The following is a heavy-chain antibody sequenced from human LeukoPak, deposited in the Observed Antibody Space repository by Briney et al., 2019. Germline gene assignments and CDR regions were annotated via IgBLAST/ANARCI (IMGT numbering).Heavy chain of an antibody. J-gene: IGHJ4*02. CDR3: AKDKGYDFWTFFDY. Sequence: GGXLRLSCAASGFTFSSYAMSWVRQAPGKGLEWVSAISGSGGSTYYADSVKGRFNISRDNNKKTLYMEMNSLRAEDTAVYYCAKDKGYDFWTFFDYWGQGTLVTVSS. D-gene: IGHD3-3*01. CDR2: ISGSGGST. CDR1: GFTFSSYA. V-gene: IGHV3-23*01.